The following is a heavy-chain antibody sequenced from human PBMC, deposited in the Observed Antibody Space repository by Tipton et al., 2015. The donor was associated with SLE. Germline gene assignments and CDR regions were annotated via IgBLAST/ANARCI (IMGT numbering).Heavy chain of an antibody. Sequence: SLRLSCTASGFTFDDYGMNWVRQAPGKGLEWVSAINWNGGSTAYADSVKGRFSISRDNAKNSLYLQMNSLRAEDTAVYYCARGAYCGGDCSNWFDPWGQGTLVTVSS. J-gene: IGHJ5*02. V-gene: IGHV3-20*04. CDR1: GFTFDDYG. CDR2: INWNGGST. CDR3: ARGAYCGGDCSNWFDP. D-gene: IGHD2-21*01.